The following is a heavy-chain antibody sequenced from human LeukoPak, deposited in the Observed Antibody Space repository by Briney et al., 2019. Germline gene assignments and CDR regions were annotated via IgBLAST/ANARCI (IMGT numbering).Heavy chain of an antibody. Sequence: SETLSLTCTVSGGSISSYYWSWIRQPPGKGLEWIGYIYYSGSTNYNPSLKSRVTISVDTSKNQFSLKLSSVTAADTAVYYCARPGQSSWWVYFNYWGQGTLVTVSS. CDR1: GGSISSYY. CDR3: ARPGQSSWWVYFNY. J-gene: IGHJ4*02. CDR2: IYYSGST. V-gene: IGHV4-59*08. D-gene: IGHD2-15*01.